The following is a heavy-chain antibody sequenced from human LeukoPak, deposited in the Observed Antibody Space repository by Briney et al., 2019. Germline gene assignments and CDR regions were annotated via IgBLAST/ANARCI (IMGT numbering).Heavy chain of an antibody. Sequence: GGSQRLSCAVSGFTFSDFYMSWIRQAPGKGLEWVSSISSSGSTIYYADSVKGRFTISRENAKNSLYLQMNSLRVEDTAVYYCARDSSGWYGDYWGQGTLVTVSS. D-gene: IGHD6-19*01. CDR3: ARDSSGWYGDY. CDR2: ISSSGSTI. CDR1: GFTFSDFY. V-gene: IGHV3-11*01. J-gene: IGHJ4*02.